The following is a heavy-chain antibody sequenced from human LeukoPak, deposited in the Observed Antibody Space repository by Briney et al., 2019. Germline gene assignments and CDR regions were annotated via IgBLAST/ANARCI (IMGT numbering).Heavy chain of an antibody. D-gene: IGHD4-23*01. V-gene: IGHV1-18*01. CDR2: ISAYNGNT. CDR3: ASGTSATYYYYYYMDV. CDR1: GYTFTSYG. J-gene: IGHJ6*03. Sequence: ASVKVSCKASGYTFTSYGISWVRQAPGQGLEWMGWISAYNGNTNYAQKLQGRVTMTTDTSTSTAYMELRSLRSDDTAVYYCASGTSATYYYYYYMDVWGKGTTVTVSS.